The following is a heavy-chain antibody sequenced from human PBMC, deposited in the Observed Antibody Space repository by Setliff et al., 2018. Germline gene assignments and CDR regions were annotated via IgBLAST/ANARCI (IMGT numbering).Heavy chain of an antibody. CDR1: GGSISSSSYF. J-gene: IGHJ6*03. CDR3: ARARYCSSTSCYYYYMDV. D-gene: IGHD2-2*01. CDR2: MSYTGST. Sequence: SETLSLTCTVSGGSISSSSYFWGWIRQPPGKGLEWIGSMSYTGSTYYNPSLKSRVTISVDTSKNKFSLKLSSVTAADTAVYYCARARYCSSTSCYYYYMDVWGKGTTVTVSS. V-gene: IGHV4-39*07.